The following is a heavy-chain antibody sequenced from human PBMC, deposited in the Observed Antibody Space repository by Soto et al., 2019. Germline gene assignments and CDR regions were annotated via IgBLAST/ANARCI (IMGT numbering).Heavy chain of an antibody. Sequence: GGSLRLSCAASGFTFSSYGMHWVRQAPGKGLEWVAVISYDGSNKYYADSVKGRFTISRDNSKNTLYLQMNSLRAEDTAVYYCAKDREWYDSSGYPVYRYYYYGMDVWGQGTTVTVSS. V-gene: IGHV3-30*18. D-gene: IGHD3-22*01. CDR2: ISYDGSNK. J-gene: IGHJ6*02. CDR3: AKDREWYDSSGYPVYRYYYYGMDV. CDR1: GFTFSSYG.